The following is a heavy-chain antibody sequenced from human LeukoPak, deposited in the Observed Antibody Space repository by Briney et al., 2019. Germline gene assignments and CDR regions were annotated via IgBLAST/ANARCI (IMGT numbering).Heavy chain of an antibody. D-gene: IGHD2-2*01. Sequence: SQTLSLTCTVSGGSISSGSYYWSWIRQPAGKGLEWIGRIYTSGSTNYNPSLKSRVTMSVDTSKNQFPLRLSSVTAADTAVYYCARGDCSSTSCWRYFDLWGRGTLVTVSS. CDR3: ARGDCSSTSCWRYFDL. CDR2: IYTSGST. CDR1: GGSISSGSYY. J-gene: IGHJ2*01. V-gene: IGHV4-61*02.